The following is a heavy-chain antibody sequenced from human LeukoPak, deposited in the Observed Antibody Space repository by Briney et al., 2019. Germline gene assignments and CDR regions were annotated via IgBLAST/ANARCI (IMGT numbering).Heavy chain of an antibody. CDR2: IYYSGST. D-gene: IGHD2-2*01. CDR3: ARLSKDTVVLPAAMAHYFDY. Sequence: PSDTLSLTCTDSGGSISGYYWSWIRQPPGKGLQFIGYIYYSGSTNYNPSLESRVTISVDTSKTQFSLKLRSVTAADTAVYYCARLSKDTVVLPAAMAHYFDYWGQGTLVTVSS. CDR1: GGSISGYY. V-gene: IGHV4-59*08. J-gene: IGHJ4*02.